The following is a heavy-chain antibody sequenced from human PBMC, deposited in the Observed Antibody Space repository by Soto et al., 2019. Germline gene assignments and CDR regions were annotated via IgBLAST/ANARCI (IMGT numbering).Heavy chain of an antibody. Sequence: EVQLVESGGGLVKPGGSLRLSCAASGFTFSSYSMNWVRQAPGKGLEWVSSIRSSSSYIYYADSVKGRFTISRDNAKNSRYLQMNSRRCVETAVDYCARVSSSSRRYYFDYWGQGTLVTVSS. D-gene: IGHD6-19*01. J-gene: IGHJ4*02. V-gene: IGHV3-21*01. CDR1: GFTFSSYS. CDR2: IRSSSSYI. CDR3: ARVSSSSRRYYFDY.